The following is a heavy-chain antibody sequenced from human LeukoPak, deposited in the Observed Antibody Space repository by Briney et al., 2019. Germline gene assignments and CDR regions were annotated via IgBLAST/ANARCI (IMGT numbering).Heavy chain of an antibody. CDR1: GGSISSGSYY. CDR3: ARARSIFEVARGAFDI. D-gene: IGHD3-3*01. V-gene: IGHV4-61*02. J-gene: IGHJ3*02. CDR2: IYTSGST. Sequence: SQTLSLTCTVSGGSISSGSYYWSWIRQPAGKGLQWIGRIYTSGSTNYNSSLKSRVTISVDTSKNQFSLNLSSVTAADTAVYYCARARSIFEVARGAFDICGQGTMVTVSS.